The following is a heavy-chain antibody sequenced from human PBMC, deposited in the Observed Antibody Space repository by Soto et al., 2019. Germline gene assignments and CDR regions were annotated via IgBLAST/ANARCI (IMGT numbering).Heavy chain of an antibody. D-gene: IGHD5-12*01. J-gene: IGHJ5*02. Sequence: HPWGSLRLSCAASGFTFSSYAMSWVRQAPGKGLEWVSAISGSGGSTYYADSVKGRFTISRDNSKNTLYLQMNSLRAEDTAVYYCANRDGYNYNWFDPWGQGTLVTVSS. V-gene: IGHV3-23*01. CDR1: GFTFSSYA. CDR2: ISGSGGST. CDR3: ANRDGYNYNWFDP.